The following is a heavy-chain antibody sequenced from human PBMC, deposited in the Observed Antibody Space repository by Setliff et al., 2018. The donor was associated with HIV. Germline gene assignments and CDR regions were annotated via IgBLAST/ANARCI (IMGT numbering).Heavy chain of an antibody. CDR1: GITLSNYA. V-gene: IGHV3-23*01. CDR2: ISLSGGST. D-gene: IGHD6-13*01. Sequence: PGGSLRLSCAASGITLSNYAMSWVRQAPGKGLEWVSGISLSGGSTYYADSVKGRFTIFRDNSKKTLYLQMSSLRVEDTAVYYCAKDRQQLDPREFDYWGQGTLVTVS. CDR3: AKDRQQLDPREFDY. J-gene: IGHJ4*02.